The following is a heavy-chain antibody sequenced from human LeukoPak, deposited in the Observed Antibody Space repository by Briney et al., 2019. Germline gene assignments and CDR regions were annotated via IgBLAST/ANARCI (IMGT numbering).Heavy chain of an antibody. V-gene: IGHV3-7*01. CDR1: GFTFSSYW. D-gene: IGHD3-10*01. CDR3: ARDGAARGSGSFGD. J-gene: IGHJ4*02. Sequence: GGSLRLSCAASGFTFSSYWMSWVRQTRGKGLEWVANINQDGSEKYYLDSVKGRFTISRDNAKNSLYLQVNSLRAEDTAVYYCARDGAARGSGSFGDWGQGTLVTVSS. CDR2: INQDGSEK.